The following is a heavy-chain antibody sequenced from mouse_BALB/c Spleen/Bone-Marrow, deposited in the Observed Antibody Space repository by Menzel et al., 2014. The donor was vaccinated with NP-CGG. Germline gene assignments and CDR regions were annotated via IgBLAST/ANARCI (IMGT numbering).Heavy chain of an antibody. Sequence: EVKVVESGGGLVQPGGSRKLSCAASGFTFSSFGMHWVRQAPEKGLEWIAYISSDSGAIFYADTVKGRFTISRDNPKNTLFLQMTSLRSEDTAIYFCTRGGNWEDFDYWGQGTTLTVSS. D-gene: IGHD4-1*01. CDR1: GFTFSSFG. CDR3: TRGGNWEDFDY. V-gene: IGHV5-17*02. J-gene: IGHJ2*01. CDR2: ISSDSGAI.